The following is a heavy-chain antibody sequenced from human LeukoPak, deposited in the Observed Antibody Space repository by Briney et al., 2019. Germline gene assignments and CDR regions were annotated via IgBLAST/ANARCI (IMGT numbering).Heavy chain of an antibody. CDR2: ISYDGSNK. D-gene: IGHD6-6*01. J-gene: IGHJ4*02. Sequence: PGGSLRLSCAASGFTFSSYGMHWVRQAPGKGLEWVAVISYDGSNKYYADSVKGRFTISRDNSKNTLYLQMNSLRAEDTAVYYCAKDGTFGIAARLGYFDYWGQGTLVTVSS. CDR3: AKDGTFGIAARLGYFDY. CDR1: GFTFSSYG. V-gene: IGHV3-30*18.